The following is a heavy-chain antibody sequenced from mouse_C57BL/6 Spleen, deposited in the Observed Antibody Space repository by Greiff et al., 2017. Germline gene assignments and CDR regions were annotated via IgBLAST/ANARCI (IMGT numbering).Heavy chain of an antibody. V-gene: IGHV1-50*01. Sequence: LQQPGAELVKPGASVKLSCTASGYTFTSYWMQWVKQRPGQGLEWIGEIDPSDSYTNYNPKFKGKATLTVDTSSSTAYMQLSSLTSEDSAVYYCARTDDGSGPWFGYWGQGTLVTVSA. D-gene: IGHD1-1*01. CDR1: GYTFTSYW. J-gene: IGHJ3*01. CDR3: ARTDDGSGPWFGY. CDR2: IDPSDSYT.